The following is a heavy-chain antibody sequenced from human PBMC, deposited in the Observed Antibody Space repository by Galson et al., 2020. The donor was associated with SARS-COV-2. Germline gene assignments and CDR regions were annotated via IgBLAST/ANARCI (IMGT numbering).Heavy chain of an antibody. CDR2: ITRGSDTK. CDR3: ATEAHDY. J-gene: IGHJ4*01. CDR1: GFTFSSYS. Sequence: GESLKISCAASGFTFSSYSMNWVRQAPGKGLEWVSYITRGSDTKYYADSVKGRFTVSRDNAKNSVYLHMNNLRDEDTAVYYCATEAHDYWGHGTLVTFSS. V-gene: IGHV3-48*02.